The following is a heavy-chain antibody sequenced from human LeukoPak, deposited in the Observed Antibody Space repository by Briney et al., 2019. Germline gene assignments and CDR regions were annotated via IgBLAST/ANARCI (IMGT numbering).Heavy chain of an antibody. J-gene: IGHJ6*04. V-gene: IGHV4-34*01. D-gene: IGHD6-19*01. CDR3: ARGLRQGSAWSWGPKEKSYQYMDV. Sequence: SEALSLTCGVSGGSFSSHYWTWIRQPPGKGLEWIGEINPRGSTNYNPSLESRGTVSADTSRHQLSLSLTSVTAADSAVYFCARGLRQGSAWSWGPKEKSYQYMDVWGTGTTVIVSS. CDR1: GGSFSSHY. CDR2: INPRGST.